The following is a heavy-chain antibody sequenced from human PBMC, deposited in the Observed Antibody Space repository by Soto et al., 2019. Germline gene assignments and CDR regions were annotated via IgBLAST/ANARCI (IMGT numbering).Heavy chain of an antibody. Sequence: SETLSLTCTVSGGSISNPDHYWSWIRQPPGKGLEWIGSIFYNGDTSYNPSLESRLSISVDTSKNQFSLSLSSVTASDTAVYFCAREGRLRSLDYWGQGTLVTVSS. CDR1: GGSISNPDHY. CDR3: AREGRLRSLDY. CDR2: IFYNGDT. D-gene: IGHD4-17*01. J-gene: IGHJ4*02. V-gene: IGHV4-30-4*01.